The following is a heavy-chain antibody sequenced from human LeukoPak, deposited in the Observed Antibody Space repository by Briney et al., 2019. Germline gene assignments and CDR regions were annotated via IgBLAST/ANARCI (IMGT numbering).Heavy chain of an antibody. Sequence: PGGSLRLSCAASGFTFSSYAMSWVRQAPGKGLEWVSAISGRGGSTYYADSVKGRFTISRDNSNNTLYLQMNSLRAEDTAVYYCARMSSSKPRGYYYYYMDVWGKGTTVTVSS. CDR3: ARMSSSKPRGYYYYYMDV. V-gene: IGHV3-23*01. D-gene: IGHD6-6*01. CDR1: GFTFSSYA. J-gene: IGHJ6*03. CDR2: ISGRGGST.